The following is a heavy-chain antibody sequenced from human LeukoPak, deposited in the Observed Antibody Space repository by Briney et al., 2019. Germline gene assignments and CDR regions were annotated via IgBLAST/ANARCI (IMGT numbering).Heavy chain of an antibody. CDR3: AREGYCSGGTCYSTMNWFDP. Sequence: ASVTVSCKASAYRFPSYGITWVRQAPGQGLEWMGWISAYNGNTNYAQKLQGRVTLTTDTSTSTVYMELRSLRSDDTAVYYCAREGYCSGGTCYSTMNWFDPWGQGTLVTVSS. J-gene: IGHJ5*02. D-gene: IGHD2-15*01. CDR1: AYRFPSYG. V-gene: IGHV1-18*01. CDR2: ISAYNGNT.